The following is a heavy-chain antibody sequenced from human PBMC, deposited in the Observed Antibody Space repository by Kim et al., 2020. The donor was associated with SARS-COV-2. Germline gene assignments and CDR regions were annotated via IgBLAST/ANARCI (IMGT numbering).Heavy chain of an antibody. CDR2: INNSGST. CDR3: ARSTVHSDFYYYYYMDV. V-gene: IGHV4-34*01. D-gene: IGHD2-21*01. CDR1: GGSFSGYY. Sequence: SETLSLTCAVYGGSFSGYYWSWIRQPQGKGLEWIGEINNSGSTTYTPSLKSRVTISVDTSKNQFSLKLSSVTAADTAVYYCARSTVHSDFYYYYYMDVWGKGTTVTVSS. J-gene: IGHJ6*03.